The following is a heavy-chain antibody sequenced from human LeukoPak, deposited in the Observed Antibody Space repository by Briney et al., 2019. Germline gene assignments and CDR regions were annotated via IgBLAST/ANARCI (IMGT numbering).Heavy chain of an antibody. CDR2: ISSGGSTI. CDR1: GFTFSGTY. V-gene: IGHV3-11*04. CDR3: AKDPPWPDI. Sequence: GGSLRLSCVASGFTFSGTYMAWVRQAPGKGLEWVSYISSGGSTIYYADSVKGRFTISRDNGKNSLYLQLNSLRADDTAVYYCAKDPPWPDIWGQGTMVTVSS. J-gene: IGHJ3*02.